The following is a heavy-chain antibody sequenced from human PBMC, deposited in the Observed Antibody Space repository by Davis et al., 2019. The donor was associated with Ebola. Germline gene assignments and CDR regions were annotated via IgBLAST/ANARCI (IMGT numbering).Heavy chain of an antibody. CDR2: INHSGST. D-gene: IGHD1-14*01. J-gene: IGHJ6*02. V-gene: IGHV4-34*01. Sequence: SETLSLTCAVYGGSFSGYYWSWIRQPPGKGLEWIGEINHSGSTNYNPSLQSRVTISVDTYKNQFSLKLSSVTAADTAVYYCARGRKGYYYYGMDVWGQGTTVTVSS. CDR1: GGSFSGYY. CDR3: ARGRKGYYYYGMDV.